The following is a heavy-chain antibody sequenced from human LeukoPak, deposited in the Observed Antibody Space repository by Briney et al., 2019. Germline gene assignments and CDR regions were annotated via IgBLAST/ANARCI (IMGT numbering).Heavy chain of an antibody. Sequence: GGSLRLSCAASGFTFDDYGMSWVRQAPGKGLEWVSGINWNGGSTGYADSVKGRFTISRDNAKNSLYLQMNSLRAEDTALYYCARVAHYDILTGPDYWGQGTLVTVSS. CDR2: INWNGGST. D-gene: IGHD3-9*01. V-gene: IGHV3-20*04. CDR1: GFTFDDYG. J-gene: IGHJ4*02. CDR3: ARVAHYDILTGPDY.